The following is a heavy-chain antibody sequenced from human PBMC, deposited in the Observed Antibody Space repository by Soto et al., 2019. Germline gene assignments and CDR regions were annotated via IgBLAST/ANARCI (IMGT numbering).Heavy chain of an antibody. CDR2: IYYSGST. V-gene: IGHV4-31*03. J-gene: IGHJ6*02. Sequence: SSETLSLTCTVSGGSISSGGYYWSWIRQHPGKGLEWIGYIYYSGSTYYDPSLKSRVTISVDTSKNQFSLKLSSVTAADTAVYYCARDYGYGSGSYYPYGMDVWGQGTTVTVSS. D-gene: IGHD3-10*01. CDR3: ARDYGYGSGSYYPYGMDV. CDR1: GGSISSGGYY.